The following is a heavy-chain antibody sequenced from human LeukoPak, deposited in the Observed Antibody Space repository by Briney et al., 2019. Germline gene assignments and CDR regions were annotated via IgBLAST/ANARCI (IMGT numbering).Heavy chain of an antibody. CDR2: ISYDGSNK. V-gene: IGHV3-30*09. CDR3: ARDRSIGMTTADRSFEY. CDR1: GFTFNNYA. D-gene: IGHD3-22*01. Sequence: GGSLRLSCAASGFTFNNYAMHWVRQAQGKGLEWVAVISYDGSNKFYADSVKGRCGISRDYSKNALYPQINSLRAEDTAVYYCARDRSIGMTTADRSFEYWGQGILVTVSS. J-gene: IGHJ4*02.